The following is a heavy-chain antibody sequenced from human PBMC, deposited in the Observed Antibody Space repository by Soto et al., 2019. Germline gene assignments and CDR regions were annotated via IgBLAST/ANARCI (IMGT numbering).Heavy chain of an antibody. CDR1: GGTFSSYA. V-gene: IGHV1-69*13. CDR3: ARDPTRPDILTGYPNNAFDI. Sequence: SVKVSCKASGGTFSSYAISWVRQAPGQGLEWMGGIIPIFGTANYAQKFQGRVTITADESTSTAYMELSSLRSEDTAVYYCARDPTRPDILTGYPNNAFDIWG. J-gene: IGHJ3*02. D-gene: IGHD3-9*01. CDR2: IIPIFGTA.